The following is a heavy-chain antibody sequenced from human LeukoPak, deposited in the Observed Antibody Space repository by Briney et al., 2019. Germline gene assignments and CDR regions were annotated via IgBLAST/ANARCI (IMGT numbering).Heavy chain of an antibody. V-gene: IGHV3-21*01. CDR1: GFTFSSYS. CDR2: ISSSSSYI. J-gene: IGHJ6*02. Sequence: PGRSLRLSCAASGFTFSSYSMHWVRQAQGKGLEWVSSISSSSSYIYYADSVKGRFTISRDNAKNSLYLQMNSLRAEDTAVYYCARSPHTSAYSSGWYGYYYYGMDVWGQGTTVTVSS. CDR3: ARSPHTSAYSSGWYGYYYYGMDV. D-gene: IGHD6-19*01.